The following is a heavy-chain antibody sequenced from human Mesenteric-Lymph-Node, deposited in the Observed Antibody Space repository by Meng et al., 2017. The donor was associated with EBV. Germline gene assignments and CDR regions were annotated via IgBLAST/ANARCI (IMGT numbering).Heavy chain of an antibody. Sequence: QLVKSGGEVKRPGASGKVSCKASGYTFTGCYIHWLRRAPGQGPEWMGRINPNSGDTIYAQKFQGRVTMTRDTSINTAYMDLSGLTSDDTAMYFCAREGPATAPFYWGQGTLVTVSS. V-gene: IGHV1-2*06. CDR2: INPNSGDT. D-gene: IGHD6-13*01. CDR1: GYTFTGCY. J-gene: IGHJ4*02. CDR3: AREGPATAPFY.